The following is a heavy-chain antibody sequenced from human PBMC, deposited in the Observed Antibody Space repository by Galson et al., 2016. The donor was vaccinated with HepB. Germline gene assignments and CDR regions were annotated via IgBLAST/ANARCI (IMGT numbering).Heavy chain of an antibody. CDR2: IIPVFRTT. D-gene: IGHD6-25*01. Sequence: SVKVSCKASGGIFSSSAISWVRQAPGQGLEWMGGIIPVFRTTNYAQQFQGRVTMTADESTSTAYMEFSSLKSGDTAVYSCAADGAVPATFDYWGQGTLVTVSS. V-gene: IGHV1-69*13. CDR3: AADGAVPATFDY. CDR1: GGIFSSSA. J-gene: IGHJ4*02.